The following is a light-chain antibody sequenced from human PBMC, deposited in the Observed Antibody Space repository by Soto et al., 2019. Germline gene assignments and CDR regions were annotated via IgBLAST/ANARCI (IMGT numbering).Light chain of an antibody. CDR1: QSISNR. Sequence: DLQMTQSPSTLAASVGDRVTITCRASQSISNRLGWYQQRPGKAPKLLIYKASSLEGGVPSRFSGSGSGTEFSLTMSSLQPDDFATYYCQQYNTYSRTFGQGTKVEIK. CDR3: QQYNTYSRT. CDR2: KAS. V-gene: IGKV1-5*03. J-gene: IGKJ1*01.